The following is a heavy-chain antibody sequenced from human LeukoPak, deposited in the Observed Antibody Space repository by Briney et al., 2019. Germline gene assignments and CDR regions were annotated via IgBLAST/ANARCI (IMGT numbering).Heavy chain of an antibody. J-gene: IGHJ4*02. CDR2: ISGSGGST. V-gene: IGHV3-23*01. D-gene: IGHD3-22*01. CDR1: GFTFSSYA. Sequence: PGGSLRLSCAASGFTFSSYAMSWVRQAPGKGLEWVSAISGSGGSTYYADSVKGRFTISRDNAKNSLYLQMNSLRAEDTALYYCAKDISSSGYYYHFDYWGQGTLVTVSS. CDR3: AKDISSSGYYYHFDY.